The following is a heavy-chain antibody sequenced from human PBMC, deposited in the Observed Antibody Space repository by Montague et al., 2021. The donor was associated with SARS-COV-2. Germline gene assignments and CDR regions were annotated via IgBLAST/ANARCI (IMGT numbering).Heavy chain of an antibody. CDR3: ARRRRGLEPPLDP. CDR1: GASFSGYH. Sequence: SETLSLTCAVYGASFSGYHWTWIRQSPATGLGWIGEGIHSGKTSYNPSLRSRLTMSVDTYKNQFSLHLNLVTAADTAVYYCARRRRGLEPPLDPWGQGTLVIVSS. D-gene: IGHD1-1*01. CDR2: GIHSGKT. V-gene: IGHV4-34*12. J-gene: IGHJ5*02.